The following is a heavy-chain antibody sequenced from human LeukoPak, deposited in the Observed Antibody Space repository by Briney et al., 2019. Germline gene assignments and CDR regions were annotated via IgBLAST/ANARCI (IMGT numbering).Heavy chain of an antibody. D-gene: IGHD2-21*02. CDR1: RFTFSSYS. CDR2: ISSSSIYI. V-gene: IGHV3-21*01. J-gene: IGHJ3*02. CDR3: ARDFTGGYCGGDCSDAFDI. Sequence: GGSLRLSCAASRFTFSSYSMNWVRQAPGKGLEWVSSISSSSIYIYYADSVKGRFTISRDNAKNSLYLQMNSLRAEDTAVYYCARDFTGGYCGGDCSDAFDIWGQGTMVTVSS.